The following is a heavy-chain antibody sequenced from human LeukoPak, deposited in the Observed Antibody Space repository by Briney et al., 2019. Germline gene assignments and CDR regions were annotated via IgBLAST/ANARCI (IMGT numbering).Heavy chain of an antibody. J-gene: IGHJ4*02. D-gene: IGHD5-12*01. Sequence: GESLQISCKGSGCSFTSYWISWVRQMPGKGLEWMGRIDPSDSYTNYSPSFQGHVTISADKSSSTAYLQWSRLKASDTTMYYCASHSGYDNWGQGTLVTVSS. CDR3: ASHSGYDN. V-gene: IGHV5-10-1*01. CDR2: IDPSDSYT. CDR1: GCSFTSYW.